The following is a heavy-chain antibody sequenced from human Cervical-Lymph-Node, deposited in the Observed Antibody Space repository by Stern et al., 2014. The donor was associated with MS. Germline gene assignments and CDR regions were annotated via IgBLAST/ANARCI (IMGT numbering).Heavy chain of an antibody. V-gene: IGHV4-59*02. CDR3: ASGPDSSGF. D-gene: IGHD3-22*01. CDR2: MYNSGST. Sequence: VQLVESGPGLVKPSETLSLTCTVSGVSVTEYYWSWIRQSPGKGLEWIGYMYNSGSTKYNPSLKSRVTISRDTSKNQLSLRLTSVTEADPAVYYCASGPDSSGFWGQGTLVTVSS. CDR1: GVSVTEYY. J-gene: IGHJ4*02.